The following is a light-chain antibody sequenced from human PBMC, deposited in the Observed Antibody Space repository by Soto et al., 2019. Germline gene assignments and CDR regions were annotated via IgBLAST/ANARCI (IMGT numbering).Light chain of an antibody. J-gene: IGLJ2*01. CDR2: EVS. V-gene: IGLV2-14*01. CDR1: SSVVGGYNY. CDR3: NSYTSSSTVL. Sequence: QSALTQPASVSGSPGQSITISCSGTSSVVGGYNYVSWYQHHPGKAPKLIIYEVSDRPSGVSNRFSGSKSGNTASLTISGLQAEDEADYYCNSYTSSSTVLFGGGTKLTVL.